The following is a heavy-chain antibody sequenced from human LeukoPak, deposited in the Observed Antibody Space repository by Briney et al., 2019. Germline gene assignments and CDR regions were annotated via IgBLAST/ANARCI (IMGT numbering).Heavy chain of an antibody. Sequence: GGSLRLSCAASGFTLSNSRIHWLRQAPGKGLVWVSHINSAGSSTTCADSVEGRFTISRDDAKNTLYLQLNSLRAEDTAVYYCAKGRGGFYFDLWGQGTLVTVSS. J-gene: IGHJ4*02. V-gene: IGHV3-74*01. CDR1: GFTLSNSR. CDR3: AKGRGGFYFDL. CDR2: INSAGSST. D-gene: IGHD2-15*01.